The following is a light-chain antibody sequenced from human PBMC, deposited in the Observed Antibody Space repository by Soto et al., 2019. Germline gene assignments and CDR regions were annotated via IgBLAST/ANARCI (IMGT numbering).Light chain of an antibody. CDR2: AAS. J-gene: IGKJ1*01. CDR3: QPSYSPPWT. V-gene: IGKV1-39*01. CDR1: QRISDF. Sequence: DIPMTQSPSSLSASVGDRVTITCRASQRISDFLNWYQQKARKAPKLVILAASSWQSGVTSRFSGSGSGTDFTLTISRLQPEDSATYYCQPSYSPPWTFGQGTKVEI.